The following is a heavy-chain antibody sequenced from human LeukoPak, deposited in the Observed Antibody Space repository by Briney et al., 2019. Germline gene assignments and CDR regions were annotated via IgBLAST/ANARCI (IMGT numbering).Heavy chain of an antibody. Sequence: SETLSLTCTVSGVSISTTNYYWGRIRQPPGRELEWIGSIYSSGNTYYNPSLESRVTISVDTSKNQLSLKLTSATAADTSVYYCARHSGLRSPFDPWGQGTLVTVSS. J-gene: IGHJ5*02. CDR3: ARHSGLRSPFDP. V-gene: IGHV4-39*01. D-gene: IGHD3-3*01. CDR1: GVSISTTNYY. CDR2: IYSSGNT.